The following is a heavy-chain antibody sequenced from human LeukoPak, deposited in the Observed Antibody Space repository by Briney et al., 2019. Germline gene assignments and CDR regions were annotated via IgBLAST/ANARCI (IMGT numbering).Heavy chain of an antibody. CDR1: GYIFTKYV. V-gene: IGHV1-3*01. Sequence: ASVKVSCKASGYIFTKYVVHWVRQAPGQRPEWMGWIKAGNGDTEYSQSFQDRLTITRDTSASTVYMELSSLTSEDTALYYCARDDCGDTCYPGGYWGQGTLVTVSS. CDR2: IKAGNGDT. J-gene: IGHJ4*02. CDR3: ARDDCGDTCYPGGY. D-gene: IGHD2-21*01.